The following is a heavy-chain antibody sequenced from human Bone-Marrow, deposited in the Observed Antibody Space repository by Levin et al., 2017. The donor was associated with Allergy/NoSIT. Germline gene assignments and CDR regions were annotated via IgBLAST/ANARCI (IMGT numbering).Heavy chain of an antibody. J-gene: IGHJ4*02. CDR2: IYWDDDK. Sequence: SGPTLVKPTQTLTLTCTFSGFSLSTSGVGVGWIRQPPGKALEWLALIYWDDDKRYSPSLKSRLTITKDTSKNQVVLTMTNMDPVDTATYYCARVVDTAMVPYFDYWGQGTLVTVSS. CDR1: GFSLSTSGVG. D-gene: IGHD5-18*01. V-gene: IGHV2-5*02. CDR3: ARVVDTAMVPYFDY.